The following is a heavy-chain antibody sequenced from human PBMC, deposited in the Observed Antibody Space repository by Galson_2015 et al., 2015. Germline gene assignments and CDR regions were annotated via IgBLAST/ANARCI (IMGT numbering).Heavy chain of an antibody. CDR3: ARDCFYNSRRYYTFDI. J-gene: IGHJ3*02. Sequence: SLRLSCAASGFAFSTFGMYWVRQAPGKGLEWVAVIWYDGSNKYYADSVMGRFTISRDNSKNTVYLQMNSLRAEDTAVYYCARDCFYNSRRYYTFDIWGQGTMVTVSS. CDR2: IWYDGSNK. D-gene: IGHD3-10*01. V-gene: IGHV3-33*07. CDR1: GFAFSTFG.